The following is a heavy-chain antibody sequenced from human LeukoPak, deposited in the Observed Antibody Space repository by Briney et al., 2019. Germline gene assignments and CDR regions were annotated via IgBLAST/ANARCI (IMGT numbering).Heavy chain of an antibody. CDR1: GSIFTSYW. CDR3: ARHAGNIVVVPAAINGMDV. Sequence: GASLLISCKGSGSIFTSYWISWVRQLPGKGLEWMGRIDPSDSYTNYSPSFQGHVTISADKSISTAYLQWSSLKASDTAMYYCARHAGNIVVVPAAINGMDVWGQGTTVTVSS. J-gene: IGHJ6*02. D-gene: IGHD2-2*01. V-gene: IGHV5-10-1*01. CDR2: IDPSDSYT.